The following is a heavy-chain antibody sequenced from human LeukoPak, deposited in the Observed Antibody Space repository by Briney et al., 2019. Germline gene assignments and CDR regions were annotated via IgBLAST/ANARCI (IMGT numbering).Heavy chain of an antibody. Sequence: ASVKVSCRASGYTFTGYYMHWVRQAPGQGLEWMGWINPNSGGTNYAQKFQGRVTMTRDTSSSTAYMELSRLRSDDTAVYYCARDGEAMYYYDSSGSGGVDYWGQGTLVTVFS. J-gene: IGHJ4*02. CDR2: INPNSGGT. CDR3: ARDGEAMYYYDSSGSGGVDY. CDR1: GYTFTGYY. D-gene: IGHD3-22*01. V-gene: IGHV1-2*02.